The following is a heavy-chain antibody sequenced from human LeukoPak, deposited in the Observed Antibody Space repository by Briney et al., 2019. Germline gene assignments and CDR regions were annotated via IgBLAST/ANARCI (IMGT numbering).Heavy chain of an antibody. J-gene: IGHJ4*02. CDR2: VYYSGST. CDR3: ARIHRYCSGGACYVLDN. Sequence: SETLSLTCVVSGGSVSGYYWGWIRQPPGRGLEWIGYVYYSGSTNYNPSFKSRITVSVDTSRNQFSLQLSSVTAADTAVYYCARIHRYCSGGACYVLDNWGQGTLVAVSS. V-gene: IGHV4-59*02. D-gene: IGHD2-15*01. CDR1: GGSVSGYY.